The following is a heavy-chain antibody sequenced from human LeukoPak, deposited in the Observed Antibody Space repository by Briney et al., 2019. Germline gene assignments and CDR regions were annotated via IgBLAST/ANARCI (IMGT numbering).Heavy chain of an antibody. CDR3: ARPTRITIFGVAVFDY. J-gene: IGHJ4*02. Sequence: GGSLRLSCAASGFTFSSYSMNWVRQAPGKGLEWVSSISSSSSYIYYADSVKGRFTISRDNAKNSLYLQMNSLRAEDTAVYYCARPTRITIFGVAVFDYWGQGTLVTVSS. CDR2: ISSSSSYI. CDR1: GFTFSSYS. V-gene: IGHV3-21*01. D-gene: IGHD3-3*01.